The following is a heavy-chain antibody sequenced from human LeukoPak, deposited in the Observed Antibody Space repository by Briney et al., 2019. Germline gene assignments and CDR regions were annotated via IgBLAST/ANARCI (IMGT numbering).Heavy chain of an antibody. Sequence: ASVKVSCKASGYTFTGYDINWVRQATGQGLEWMGWMNPNRGNTGYAQKFQGRVTMTRNTSISTAYMELSRLRSEDTAVYYCARGDRAVAGIDYWGQGTLVTVSS. J-gene: IGHJ4*02. CDR3: ARGDRAVAGIDY. D-gene: IGHD6-19*01. V-gene: IGHV1-8*01. CDR1: GYTFTGYD. CDR2: MNPNRGNT.